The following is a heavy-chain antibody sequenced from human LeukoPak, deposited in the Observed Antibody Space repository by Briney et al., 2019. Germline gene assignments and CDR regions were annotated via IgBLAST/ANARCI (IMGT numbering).Heavy chain of an antibody. CDR1: EFTFSNYA. Sequence: GGSLRLSCAASEFTFSNYAMTWVRQAPGKGLEWVSAISGSGYSTYYADSVKGRFTISRDNSKNTLYLQMNSLRAEDTALYFCAQWSRYFDYWGQGTLVTVSS. CDR3: AQWSRYFDY. CDR2: ISGSGYST. D-gene: IGHD1-26*01. J-gene: IGHJ4*02. V-gene: IGHV3-23*01.